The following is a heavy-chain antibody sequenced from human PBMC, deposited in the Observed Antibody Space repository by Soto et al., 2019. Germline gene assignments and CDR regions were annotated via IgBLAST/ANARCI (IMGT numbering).Heavy chain of an antibody. CDR3: AQDTFSGFDPWCDP. J-gene: IGHJ5*02. D-gene: IGHD5-12*01. V-gene: IGHV3-23*01. CDR1: GFTFINYA. CDR2: ISGGGDRR. Sequence: PGGSLRLSCATSGFTFINYAMSWVRQAPGKGLEWVSAISGGGDRRFYADSVKGRFTVSRDNSKNTLYLQLSSLRADDTALYYCAQDTFSGFDPWCDPWGQGTLVTVSS.